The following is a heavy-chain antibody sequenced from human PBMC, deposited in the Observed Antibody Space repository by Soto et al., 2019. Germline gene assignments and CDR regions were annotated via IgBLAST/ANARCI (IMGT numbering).Heavy chain of an antibody. CDR2: ISGSGGST. J-gene: IGHJ4*02. Sequence: GGSLRLSCAASGFTFSSYAMSWVRQAPGKGLEWVSAISGSGGSTYYADSVKGRFTISRDNSKNTLYLQMNSLRAEDTAVYYCAKDIRISAAGAPWNYFDYWGQGTLVTVSS. V-gene: IGHV3-23*01. CDR1: GFTFSSYA. CDR3: AKDIRISAAGAPWNYFDY. D-gene: IGHD2-8*02.